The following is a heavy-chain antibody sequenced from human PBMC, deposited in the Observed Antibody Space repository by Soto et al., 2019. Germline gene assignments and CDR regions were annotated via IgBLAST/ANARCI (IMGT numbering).Heavy chain of an antibody. J-gene: IGHJ4*02. D-gene: IGHD4-17*01. CDR3: ARTEVTTKFDY. CDR2: IYYSGST. CDR1: GGCISSYY. V-gene: IGHV4-39*01. Sequence: AGALSLTCAVSGGCISSYYWSWIRQPPGKGLEWIGSIYYSGSTYYNPSLKSRVTISVDTSKNQFSLKLSSVTAADTAVYYCARTEVTTKFDYWGQGTLVTVSS.